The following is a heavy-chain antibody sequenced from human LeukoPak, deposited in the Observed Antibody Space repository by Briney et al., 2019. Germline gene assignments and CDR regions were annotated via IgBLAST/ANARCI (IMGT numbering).Heavy chain of an antibody. CDR2: IYYSGST. CDR3: ARDCSGGSCYGAFDI. Sequence: SDILSLTCTVSGDSISGISDYWSWIRQPPGKGLEWIGYIYYSGSTNYNPSLKSRVTISVDTSKNQFSLKLSSVTAADTAVYYCARDCSGGSCYGAFDIWGQGTMVTVSS. J-gene: IGHJ3*02. V-gene: IGHV4-61*01. D-gene: IGHD2-15*01. CDR1: GDSISGISDY.